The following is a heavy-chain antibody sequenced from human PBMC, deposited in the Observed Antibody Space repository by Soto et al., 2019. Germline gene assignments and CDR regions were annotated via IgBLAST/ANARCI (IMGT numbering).Heavy chain of an antibody. CDR2: ISGSGGST. V-gene: IGHV3-23*01. J-gene: IGHJ3*02. CDR3: AREYSGYDLSAFDI. Sequence: PGGSLRLSCAASGFTFSSYAMSWVRQAPGKGLEWVSAISGSGGSTYYADSVKGRFTISRDNSKNTLYLQMGSLRAEDMAVYYCAREYSGYDLSAFDIWGQGTMVTVS. CDR1: GFTFSSYA. D-gene: IGHD5-12*01.